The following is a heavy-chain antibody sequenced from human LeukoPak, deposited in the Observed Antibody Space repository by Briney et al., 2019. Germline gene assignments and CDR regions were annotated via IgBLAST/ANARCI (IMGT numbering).Heavy chain of an antibody. CDR3: ARGAGSWYHYYYYMDV. V-gene: IGHV4-34*01. CDR2: INHSGST. Sequence: SETLSLTCAVYGGSFSGYYWSWLRQPPGKGLEWIGEINHSGSTNYNPSLKSRVTISVDTSKNQFSLKLSSVTAADTAVYYCARGAGSWYHYYYYMDVWGKGTTVTVSS. D-gene: IGHD6-13*01. J-gene: IGHJ6*03. CDR1: GGSFSGYY.